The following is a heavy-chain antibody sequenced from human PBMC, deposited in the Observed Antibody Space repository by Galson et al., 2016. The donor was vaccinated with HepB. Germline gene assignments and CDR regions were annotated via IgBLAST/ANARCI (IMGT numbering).Heavy chain of an antibody. CDR1: GFSLTTSGVA. J-gene: IGHJ4*01. Sequence: ALVKPTQTLTLTCTFSGFSLTTSGVAVGWFRQPPGEALEWLALIYWDDDARYSPSQKSRATVTRESSNNRVVLTMTNMDPADTATYDCAHKHDNGGGLFDYWGQGTLITVSS. CDR2: IYWDDDA. V-gene: IGHV2-5*02. CDR3: AHKHDNGGGLFDY. D-gene: IGHD4-23*01.